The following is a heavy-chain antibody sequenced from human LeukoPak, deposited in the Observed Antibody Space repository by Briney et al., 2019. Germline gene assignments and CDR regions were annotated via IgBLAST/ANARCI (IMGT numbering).Heavy chain of an antibody. CDR3: AREDCSGGSCQDGFDY. J-gene: IGHJ4*02. Sequence: SETLSLTCTVSGGSISSYYWSWIRQPAGKGLEWIGRIYTSGSTNYNPSLKSRVTMSVDTSKNQFSRKPSSVTAADTAVYYCAREDCSGGSCQDGFDYWGQGTLVTVSS. D-gene: IGHD2-15*01. V-gene: IGHV4-4*07. CDR2: IYTSGST. CDR1: GGSISSYY.